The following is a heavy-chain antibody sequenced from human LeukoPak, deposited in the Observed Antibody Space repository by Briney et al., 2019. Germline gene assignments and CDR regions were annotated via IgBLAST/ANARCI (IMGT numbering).Heavy chain of an antibody. J-gene: IGHJ4*02. CDR2: SGSGGDT. CDR3: AKARGATYGTYYFDY. Sequence: PGGTLRLSCAPSVFTFRSYAMNWVRQAPGKRLERVSISGSGGDTYYADSVKGRFTISRDNSKNTLYLQMNSLRAEDTAVYYCAKARGATYGTYYFDYWGQGTLVTVSS. V-gene: IGHV3-23*01. D-gene: IGHD4/OR15-4a*01. CDR1: VFTFRSYA.